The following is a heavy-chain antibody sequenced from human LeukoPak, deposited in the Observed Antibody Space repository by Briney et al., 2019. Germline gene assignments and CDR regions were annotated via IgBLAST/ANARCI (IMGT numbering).Heavy chain of an antibody. CDR2: INHSGST. J-gene: IGHJ4*02. D-gene: IGHD2-2*01. CDR3: ATMGYCTSTTCPRVFDY. Sequence: SETLSLTCAVYGGSFSAYYWSWIRQPPGKGLEWIGEINHSGSTNYNPSLKSRVTISVDTSKNQFSLKPSSVTAADTAVYYCATMGYCTSTTCPRVFDYWGQGILVTVSS. V-gene: IGHV4-34*01. CDR1: GGSFSAYY.